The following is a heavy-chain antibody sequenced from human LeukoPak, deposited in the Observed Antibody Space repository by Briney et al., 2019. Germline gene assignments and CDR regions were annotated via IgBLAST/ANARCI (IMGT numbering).Heavy chain of an antibody. V-gene: IGHV3-30*03. CDR2: ISYDGSNK. CDR1: GFTFSTYS. Sequence: GWALRLSCAASGFTFSTYSMNWGRQAPGKGLEGGAVISYDGSNKYYADSVKGRFTISRDNSKNTLYLQMNSLRAGDTAVYYCASEIIFGSFDYWGQGTLVTVSS. D-gene: IGHD3-3*01. CDR3: ASEIIFGSFDY. J-gene: IGHJ4*02.